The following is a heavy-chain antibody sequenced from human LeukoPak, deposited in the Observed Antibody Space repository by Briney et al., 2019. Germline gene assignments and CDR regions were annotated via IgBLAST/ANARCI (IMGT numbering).Heavy chain of an antibody. D-gene: IGHD4-17*01. CDR3: AKDRNYGDYRIIYYFDY. J-gene: IGHJ4*02. Sequence: GGSLRLSCAASGFTFSSYGMHWVRQAPGKGLEWVAVISYDGSNKYYADSVKGRFTISRDNSKNTLYLQMNSLRAEDTAVYYCAKDRNYGDYRIIYYFDYWGQGTLVTVSS. V-gene: IGHV3-30*18. CDR1: GFTFSSYG. CDR2: ISYDGSNK.